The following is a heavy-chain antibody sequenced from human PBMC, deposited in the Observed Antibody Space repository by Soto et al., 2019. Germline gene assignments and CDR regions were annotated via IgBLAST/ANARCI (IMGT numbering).Heavy chain of an antibody. CDR3: ASSFDSGSGSSTYYFDY. D-gene: IGHD3-10*01. Sequence: PSETLSLTCTVSGGSISSYYWSWIRQPPGKGLEWIGYVYYSGSTTYNPSLKSRVTISLDTSKNQFSLKLSSVTAADTAVYYCASSFDSGSGSSTYYFDYWGQGTLVTVSS. J-gene: IGHJ4*02. V-gene: IGHV4-59*01. CDR1: GGSISSYY. CDR2: VYYSGST.